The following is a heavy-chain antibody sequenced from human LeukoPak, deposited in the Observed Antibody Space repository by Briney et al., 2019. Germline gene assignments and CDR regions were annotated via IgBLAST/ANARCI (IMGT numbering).Heavy chain of an antibody. CDR1: GGSISSYY. J-gene: IGHJ4*02. V-gene: IGHV4-59*01. CDR3: AREGQEGSVDY. Sequence: PSETLPLTCTVSGGSISSYYWSWIRQPPGKGLEWIGYIYYSGSTNYNPSLKSRVTISVDTSKNQFSLKLSSVTAADTAVYYCAREGQEGSVDYWGQGTLVTVSS. CDR2: IYYSGST.